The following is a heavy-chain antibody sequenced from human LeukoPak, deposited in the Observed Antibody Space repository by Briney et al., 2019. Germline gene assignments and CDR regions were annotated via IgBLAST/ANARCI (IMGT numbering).Heavy chain of an antibody. J-gene: IGHJ4*02. CDR1: GFTFSSYA. Sequence: GGSLRLSRAASGFTFSSYAMSWVRQAPGKGLEWVSAISGSGGSTHYADSVKGRFTISRDNSKNTLYLQMNSLRAEDTAVYYCAKDTGYSYGYKVFDYWGQGTLVTVSS. CDR2: ISGSGGST. CDR3: AKDTGYSYGYKVFDY. D-gene: IGHD5-18*01. V-gene: IGHV3-23*01.